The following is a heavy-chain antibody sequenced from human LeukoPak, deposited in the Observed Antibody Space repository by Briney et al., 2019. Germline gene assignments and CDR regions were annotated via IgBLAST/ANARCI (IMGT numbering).Heavy chain of an antibody. CDR1: GGSISSGGYY. J-gene: IGHJ6*02. V-gene: IGHV4-30-4*08. Sequence: SQTLSLTCTVSGGSISSGGYYWSWIRQHPGKGLEWIGSIYYSGSTNYNPSLQGRVTISVDTSKNQFSLKLSSVTAADTAVYYCARDCSGGSCYYYGMDVWGQGTTVTVSS. D-gene: IGHD2-15*01. CDR2: IYYSGST. CDR3: ARDCSGGSCYYYGMDV.